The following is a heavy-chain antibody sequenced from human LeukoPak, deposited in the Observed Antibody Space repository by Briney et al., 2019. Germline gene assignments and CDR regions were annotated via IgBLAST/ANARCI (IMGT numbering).Heavy chain of an antibody. CDR1: GGSMSGYY. CDR3: ARSGNGNIDWYFDL. V-gene: IGHV4-59*01. D-gene: IGHD4-23*01. J-gene: IGHJ2*01. CDR2: IYYRGDT. Sequence: SETLSLTCTVSGGSMSGYYWSWIRQPPGRGLEWIGYIYYRGDTKYNPSLKSRVIILIDTSKNQFSLNLNAVTAADTAVYYCARSGNGNIDWYFDLWGRGTLVTVSS.